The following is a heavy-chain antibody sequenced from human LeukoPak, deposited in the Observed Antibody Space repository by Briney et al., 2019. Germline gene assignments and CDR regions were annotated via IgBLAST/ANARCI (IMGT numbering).Heavy chain of an antibody. CDR1: GYTFSGHY. J-gene: IGHJ4*02. D-gene: IGHD3-9*01. CDR2: INPKSGGP. V-gene: IGHV1-2*02. CDR3: ARSPDILTGENFDY. Sequence: ASVKVSCKASGYTFSGHYMHWVRQAPGQGLEWMGWINPKSGGPKEAQKFHERVTMTWDTSIRTAYMEVIRLRSDDTAVYYCARSPDILTGENFDYWGQGTLVTVSS.